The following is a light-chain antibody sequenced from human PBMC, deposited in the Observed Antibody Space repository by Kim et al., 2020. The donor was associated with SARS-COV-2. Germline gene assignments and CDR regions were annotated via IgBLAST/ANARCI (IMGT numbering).Light chain of an antibody. V-gene: IGLV6-57*03. J-gene: IGLJ3*02. CDR3: RSYDISNWV. CDR1: SSTIASKY. CDR2: DDN. Sequence: GKNVTIACTRRSSTIASKYVQWYQQHPGSAPTTVIYDDNQRPSGVPERFSGSIDGASASAALTSFGLEDEDESYCYARSYDISNWVFGGGTQLTVL.